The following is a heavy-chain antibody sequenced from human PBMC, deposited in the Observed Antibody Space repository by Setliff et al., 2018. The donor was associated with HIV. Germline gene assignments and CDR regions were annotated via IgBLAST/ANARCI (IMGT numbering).Heavy chain of an antibody. V-gene: IGHV4-4*02. Sequence: KPSANLSLTCAVSGDSLSSSNWWSWVRQSPGKGLEWIGQIYHSGSTNYNPSLKSRVTISVDKSKNQFSRKLRSVTAADTAVYYCARCWYSSGLLPGPDAFDIWGQGTMVTVSS. CDR1: GDSLSSSNW. CDR3: ARCWYSSGLLPGPDAFDI. J-gene: IGHJ3*02. D-gene: IGHD6-19*01. CDR2: IYHSGST.